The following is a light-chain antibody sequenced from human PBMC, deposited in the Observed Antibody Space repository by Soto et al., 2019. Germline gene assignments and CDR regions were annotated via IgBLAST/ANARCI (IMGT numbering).Light chain of an antibody. J-gene: IGLJ2*01. CDR3: CSYAGSSTDLV. CDR2: EGS. CDR1: SSDVGSYNL. V-gene: IGLV2-23*01. Sequence: QSALTQPASVSGSPGQSITISCTGTSSDVGSYNLVSWYQQHPVKAPKLMIYEGSKRPSGVSNRFSGSKSGNTASLTISGLQAEDEADYYCCSYAGSSTDLVFGGGTKLTVL.